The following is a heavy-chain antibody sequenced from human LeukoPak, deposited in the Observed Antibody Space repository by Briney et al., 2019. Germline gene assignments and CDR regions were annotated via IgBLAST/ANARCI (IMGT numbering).Heavy chain of an antibody. CDR3: ARGLFGVAADAYYFDF. CDR2: INPNSGGT. V-gene: IGHV1-2*06. J-gene: IGHJ4*02. CDR1: GYTFTGYY. Sequence: ASVKVSCKTSGYTFTGYYIHWVRQAPGRGLEWMGRINPNSGGTNYAQEFQGRVTVTRDTSISTAYMGLSRLRSDDTAIYYCARGLFGVAADAYYFDFWGQGTLVTVSS. D-gene: IGHD3-3*01.